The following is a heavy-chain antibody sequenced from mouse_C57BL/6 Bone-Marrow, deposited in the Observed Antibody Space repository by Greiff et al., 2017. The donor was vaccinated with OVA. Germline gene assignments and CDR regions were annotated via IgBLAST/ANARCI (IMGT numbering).Heavy chain of an antibody. CDR2: IHPNSGST. V-gene: IGHV1-64*01. CDR3: ANEGIKLLWYALDY. D-gene: IGHD2-1*01. Sequence: QVQLQQPGAELVKPGASVKLSCKASGYTFTSYWMHWVKQRPGQGLEWIGMIHPNSGSTNYNEKFKSKATLTVDKSSSTAYMQLCSLTSEHSAVYYCANEGIKLLWYALDYWGQGTSVTVS. CDR1: GYTFTSYW. J-gene: IGHJ4*01.